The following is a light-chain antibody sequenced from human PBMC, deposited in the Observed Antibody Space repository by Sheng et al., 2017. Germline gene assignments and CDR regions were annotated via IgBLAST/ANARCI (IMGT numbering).Light chain of an antibody. CDR2: DVT. J-gene: IGLJ2*01. V-gene: IGLV2-14*04. Sequence: SVSGSPGQSITISCTGSNSDVGDDNYVSWYQQSPGKAPKLILYDVTERPSGVSNRFSGSKSGNTASLTISGLQAEDQADYYCSAFTRSKTVLFGGGTKLTVL. CDR1: NSDVGDDNY. CDR3: SAFTRSKTVL.